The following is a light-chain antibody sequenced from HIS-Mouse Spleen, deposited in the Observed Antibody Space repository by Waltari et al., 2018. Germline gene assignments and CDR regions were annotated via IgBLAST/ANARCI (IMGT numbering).Light chain of an antibody. CDR2: EVS. CDR1: SSHAGGSNY. J-gene: IGLJ1*01. Sequence: QSALTQPASVSGSPGQSSTISCTGTSSHAGGSNYVSWYQQHPGKAPKLMIYEVSNRPSGVSNRFSGSKSGNTASLTISGLQAEDEADYYCSSYTSSSLYVFGTGTKVTVL. CDR3: SSYTSSSLYV. V-gene: IGLV2-14*01.